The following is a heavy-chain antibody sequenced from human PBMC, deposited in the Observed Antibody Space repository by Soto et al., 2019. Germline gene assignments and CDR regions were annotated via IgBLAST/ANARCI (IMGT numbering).Heavy chain of an antibody. CDR1: GGTFSSYT. CDR2: IIPILGIA. D-gene: IGHD3-22*01. Sequence: ASVKVSCKASGGTFSSYTISWVRQAPGQGLEWMGRIIPILGIANYAQKFQGRVTITADKSTSTAYMELSSLRSEDTAVYYCARGAATKLVVVMYDALEISGQGTMVTVSS. CDR3: ARGAATKLVVVMYDALEI. V-gene: IGHV1-69*02. J-gene: IGHJ3*02.